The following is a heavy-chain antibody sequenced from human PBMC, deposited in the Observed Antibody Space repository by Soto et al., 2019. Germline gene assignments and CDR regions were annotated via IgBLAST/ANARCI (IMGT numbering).Heavy chain of an antibody. D-gene: IGHD4-4*01. CDR1: GGSVSRDSNF. CDR3: ARGYSHYAH. V-gene: IGHV4-61*01. CDR2: IYYSGPS. Sequence: SETLSLTCTVSGGSVSRDSNFWSWVRQPPGKGLEWIGYIYYSGPSRYNPSLESRVTISIDSSKNQVSLTLTSVTAADTAVYYCARGYSHYAHWGRGTLVTVSS. J-gene: IGHJ4*02.